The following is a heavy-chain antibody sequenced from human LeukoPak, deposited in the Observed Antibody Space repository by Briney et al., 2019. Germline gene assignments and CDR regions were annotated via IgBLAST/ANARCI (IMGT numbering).Heavy chain of an antibody. D-gene: IGHD3-10*01. CDR3: ADGDFDY. Sequence: PGGSLRLSCAASGFMFSTYGMHWVRQTPGTGLEWVSVISYDANTRHYADSVTGRFTISRDNSKSTLYLQMNSLRPEDTAVYYCADGDFDYWGQGTLVTVSS. CDR2: ISYDANTR. V-gene: IGHV3-30*03. CDR1: GFMFSTYG. J-gene: IGHJ4*02.